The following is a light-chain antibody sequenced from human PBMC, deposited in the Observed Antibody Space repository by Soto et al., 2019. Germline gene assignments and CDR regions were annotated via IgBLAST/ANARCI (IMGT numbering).Light chain of an antibody. V-gene: IGLV2-14*01. CDR3: SSYASTSPPYV. CDR1: SSDVGGYNY. J-gene: IGLJ1*01. Sequence: QSALTQPASVSGSPGQSITISCTGTSSDVGGYNYVSWYQHHPGKAPTLMIYEVSSRPSGLSNRFSGSKSGNTASLTISGLQAEDEADYYCSSYASTSPPYVFGTGTKLTVL. CDR2: EVS.